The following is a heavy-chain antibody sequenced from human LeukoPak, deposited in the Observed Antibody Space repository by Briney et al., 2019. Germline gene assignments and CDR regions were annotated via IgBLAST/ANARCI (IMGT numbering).Heavy chain of an antibody. CDR2: ISASGGGT. CDR3: AKYAVTTDRNFDY. Sequence: GGSLRLSCAASGFTFNNYAMNWVRQAPGKGLEWVSTISASGGGTYYADSVKGRFTITRDNSKNTLYLQTDSLRAEDTAIYYCAKYAVTTDRNFDYWGQGTLLTVSS. V-gene: IGHV3-23*01. CDR1: GFTFNNYA. D-gene: IGHD4-17*01. J-gene: IGHJ4*02.